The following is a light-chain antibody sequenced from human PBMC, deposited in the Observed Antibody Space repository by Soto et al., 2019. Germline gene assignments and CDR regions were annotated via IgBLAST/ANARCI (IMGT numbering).Light chain of an antibody. CDR3: QQYGGSPRIT. CDR1: QSVSRK. J-gene: IGKJ5*01. Sequence: EIVMTQSPATLSVSPGERATLSCRASQSVSRKLAWYQQTRGQAPRLLIYGASTRATGVPARFSGSGSGTDFTLIINRLEPEDVAIYYCQQYGGSPRITFGQGTRLEIK. V-gene: IGKV3-15*01. CDR2: GAS.